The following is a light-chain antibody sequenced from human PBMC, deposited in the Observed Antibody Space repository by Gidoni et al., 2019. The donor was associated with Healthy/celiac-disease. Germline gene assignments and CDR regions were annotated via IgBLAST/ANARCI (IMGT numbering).Light chain of an antibody. Sequence: AIQLTQSPSSLSASVGDRVTITCRASQGISSALAWYQQKPGKAPKLLIYDASSLESGVPSRFSGSGSGTDVTLTISSLQHEDFATYYCQQFNSYPWTFXQXTKVEIK. V-gene: IGKV1-13*02. CDR1: QGISSA. J-gene: IGKJ1*01. CDR3: QQFNSYPWT. CDR2: DAS.